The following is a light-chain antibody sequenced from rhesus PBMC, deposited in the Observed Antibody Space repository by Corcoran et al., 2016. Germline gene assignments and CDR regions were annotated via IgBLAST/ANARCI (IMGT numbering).Light chain of an antibody. CDR3: QQYRSSPLT. CDR1: QSISSW. V-gene: IGKV1-22*01. J-gene: IGKJ4*01. CDR2: KAS. Sequence: DIQMTQSPSSLSASVGDTVTITCRASQSISSWLAWYQQKPGKAPKLLIYKASRLQSGVPSRFSGSGSGTEFTLTISSLQSEDFATYYCQQYRSSPLTFGGGTKVELK.